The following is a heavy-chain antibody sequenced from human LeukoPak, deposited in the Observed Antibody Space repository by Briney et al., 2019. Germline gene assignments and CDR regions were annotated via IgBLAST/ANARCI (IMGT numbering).Heavy chain of an antibody. CDR1: GYTFTSYG. J-gene: IGHJ4*02. CDR3: ARGVDCTNGVCPFDY. Sequence: ASVKVSCKASGYTFTSYGISWVRQAPGQGLEWMGWISAYNGNTNYAQKLQGRVTMTTDTSTSTAYMELRSLRSDDTAVYYCARGVDCTNGVCPFDYWGQGTLVTVSS. D-gene: IGHD2-8*01. CDR2: ISAYNGNT. V-gene: IGHV1-18*01.